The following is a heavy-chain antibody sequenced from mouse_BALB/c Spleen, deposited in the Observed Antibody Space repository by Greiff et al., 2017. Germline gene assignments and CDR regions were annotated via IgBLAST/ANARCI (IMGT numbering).Heavy chain of an antibody. CDR1: GFTFSSYA. CDR2: ISSGGST. Sequence: EVQLQESGGGLVKPGGSLKLSCAASGFTFSSYAMSWVRQTPEKRLEWVASISSGGSTYYPDSVKGRFTISRDNARNILYLQMSSLRSEDTAMYYCARLYYGSSGAMDYWGQGTSVTVSS. D-gene: IGHD2-1*01. CDR3: ARLYYGSSGAMDY. V-gene: IGHV5-6-5*01. J-gene: IGHJ4*01.